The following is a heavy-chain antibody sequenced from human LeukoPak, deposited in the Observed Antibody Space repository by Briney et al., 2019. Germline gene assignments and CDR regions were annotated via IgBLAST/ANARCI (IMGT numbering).Heavy chain of an antibody. CDR3: ARGPTYYYDSSGYDY. CDR1: GGSISSSGYS. V-gene: IGHV4-30-2*01. CDR2: IYHSGST. Sequence: PSETLSLTCAVSGGSISSSGYSWSWIRQPPGKGLEWLGYIYHSGSTYYNPSLKSRVTISVDRSKNQFSLKPSSVTAADTAVYYCARGPTYYYDSSGYDYWGQGTLVTVSS. J-gene: IGHJ4*02. D-gene: IGHD3-22*01.